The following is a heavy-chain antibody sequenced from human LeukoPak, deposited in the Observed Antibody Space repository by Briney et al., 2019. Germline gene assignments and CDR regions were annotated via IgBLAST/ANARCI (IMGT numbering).Heavy chain of an antibody. CDR3: ARGRYFDY. CDR1: GNSISSGYY. V-gene: IGHV4-38-2*02. J-gene: IGHJ4*02. Sequence: SETLSLTCTVSGNSISSGYYWGWIRQPPGKGLEWIGSIYHSGSTYYNPSLKSRVTILVDTSKNQFSLKLSSATAADTAVYYCARGRYFDYWGQGTLVTVSS. CDR2: IYHSGST.